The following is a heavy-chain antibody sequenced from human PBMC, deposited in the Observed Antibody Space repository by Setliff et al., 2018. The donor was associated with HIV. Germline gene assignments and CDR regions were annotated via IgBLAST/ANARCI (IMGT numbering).Heavy chain of an antibody. D-gene: IGHD2-21*02. CDR3: ARSTIYCGGDWGCYMDV. Sequence: ASVKVSCKAYGYTFTAYYMHWVRQAPGQGLEWMGWINPNSGGTNYAQKFRGRVTTTRDTSINTAHMYLSSLRSDDTAIYFCARSTIYCGGDWGCYMDVWGKGTTVTVSS. CDR1: GYTFTAYY. V-gene: IGHV1-2*02. CDR2: INPNSGGT. J-gene: IGHJ6*03.